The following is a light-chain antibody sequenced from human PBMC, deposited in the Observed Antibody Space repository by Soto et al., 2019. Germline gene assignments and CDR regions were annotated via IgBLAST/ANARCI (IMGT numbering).Light chain of an antibody. CDR1: QSINNC. J-gene: IGKJ1*01. CDR3: QQYNTYSVT. Sequence: DIQMTQSPSTPSASVGDRVTITCRASQSINNCLAWYQQKLGRAPKLLIYWASSLESGVPSRFSGSGSGTEFTLTISSLQPDDFATYYCQQYNTYSVTFGQGTKVEIK. V-gene: IGKV1-5*03. CDR2: WAS.